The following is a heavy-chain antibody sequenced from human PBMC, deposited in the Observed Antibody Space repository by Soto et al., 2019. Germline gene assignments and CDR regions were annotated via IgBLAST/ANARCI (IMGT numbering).Heavy chain of an antibody. CDR3: ARDPTYFDFWGRPGYSYGFVY. J-gene: IGHJ4*02. CDR2: IFHSGST. D-gene: IGHD5-18*01. CDR1: GDSISSYY. V-gene: IGHV4-59*01. Sequence: QVQLQESGPGLVKPSETLSLTCTVSGDSISSYYWSWLRQPPGKGLEWIGYIFHSGSTDCNPSLKSRVTISIDTSKNQFSLKLSSVTAADTAVYYCARDPTYFDFWGRPGYSYGFVYWGQGSLVTVSS.